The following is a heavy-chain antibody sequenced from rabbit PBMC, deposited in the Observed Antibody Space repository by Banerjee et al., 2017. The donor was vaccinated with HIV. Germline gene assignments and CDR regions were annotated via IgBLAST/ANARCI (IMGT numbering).Heavy chain of an antibody. CDR2: IAPDYGTT. Sequence: QEQLVESGGGLVQPEGSLTLTCTASGLSFSSYWLSWVRQAPGKGLEWIGYIAPDYGTTDDASWAKGRFTISKTSSTTVTLQMTSLTAADTATYFCARDGGVMPAFKLWGPGTLVTGS. V-gene: IGHV1S45*01. J-gene: IGHJ4*01. D-gene: IGHD3-1*01. CDR1: GLSFSSYW. CDR3: ARDGGVMPAFKL.